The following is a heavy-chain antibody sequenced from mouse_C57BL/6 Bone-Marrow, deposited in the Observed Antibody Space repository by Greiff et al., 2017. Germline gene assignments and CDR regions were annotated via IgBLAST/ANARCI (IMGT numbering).Heavy chain of an antibody. CDR1: GYSITSDY. V-gene: IGHV3-8*01. J-gene: IGHJ2*01. D-gene: IGHD6-1*01. CDR2: ISNSGST. CDR3: ARYSRLPYFDD. Sequence: VQLKESGPGLAKPSQTLSLTCSVTGYSITSDYWNWIRKFPGNNLEYMGYISNSGSTYSNPSLKSNIFITRHTSKNHYYLQLNSVTTAATASYSCARYSRLPYFDDWGQGTTLTVSS.